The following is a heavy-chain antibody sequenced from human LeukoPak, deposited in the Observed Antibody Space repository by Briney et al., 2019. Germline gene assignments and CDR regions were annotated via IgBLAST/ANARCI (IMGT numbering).Heavy chain of an antibody. J-gene: IGHJ4*02. CDR2: IYYSGNT. CDR3: ARHRAATPYYFDD. V-gene: IGHV4-59*08. CDR1: GCSISSYY. D-gene: IGHD6-25*01. Sequence: SETLSLICTVSGCSISSYYWSWIRQPPGKGLEWIGYIYYSGNTNYNPSLKSRVTISVDTSKNQFSLKLSSVTAADTAVHFCARHRAATPYYFDDWGQGTLVTVSS.